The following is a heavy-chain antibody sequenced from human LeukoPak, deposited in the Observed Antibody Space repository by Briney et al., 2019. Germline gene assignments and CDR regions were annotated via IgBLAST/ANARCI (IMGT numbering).Heavy chain of an antibody. J-gene: IGHJ4*02. CDR3: TRGDDSSGYVPTDFDY. D-gene: IGHD3-22*01. Sequence: GGSLRLSCTASGFTFGDYAMSWVRQAPGKGLEWVGFIRSKAYGGTTEYAASVKGRFTISRDDSKSIAYLQMNSLKTEDTAVYYCTRGDDSSGYVPTDFDYWGQGTLVTVSS. CDR2: IRSKAYGGTT. V-gene: IGHV3-49*04. CDR1: GFTFGDYA.